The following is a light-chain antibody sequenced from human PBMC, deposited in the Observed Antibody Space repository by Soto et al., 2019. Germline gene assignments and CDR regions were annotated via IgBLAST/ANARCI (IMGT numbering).Light chain of an antibody. CDR1: SSDLGSYNL. CDR2: EGS. V-gene: IGLV2-23*01. J-gene: IGLJ1*01. CDR3: CSYAGSSTFV. Sequence: QSVLTQPASVSGSPGQSITISCTGTSSDLGSYNLASWYQQHPGKAPKLMIYEGSKRPSGVSNRFSGSKSGNTASLTISGLQAEDEAEYYCCSYAGSSTFVFGTGT.